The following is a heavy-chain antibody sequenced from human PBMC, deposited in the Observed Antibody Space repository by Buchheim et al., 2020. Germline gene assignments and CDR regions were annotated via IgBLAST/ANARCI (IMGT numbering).Heavy chain of an antibody. V-gene: IGHV4-59*01. Sequence: QVQLQESGPGLVKPSETLSLTCTVSGGSISSYYWSWIRQPPGKGLEWIGYIYYSGSTNYNPSLKSRVTISVDTSKNQFSLKLSSVTAADTAVYYCARWEGKSSGRYFQHWGQGTL. CDR1: GGSISSYY. J-gene: IGHJ1*01. D-gene: IGHD3-10*01. CDR2: IYYSGST. CDR3: ARWEGKSSGRYFQH.